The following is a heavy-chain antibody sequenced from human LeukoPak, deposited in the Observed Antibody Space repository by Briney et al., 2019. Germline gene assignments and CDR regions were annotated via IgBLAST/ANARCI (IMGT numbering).Heavy chain of an antibody. D-gene: IGHD4-17*01. CDR1: GFTFRNYG. J-gene: IGHJ1*01. CDR3: ATGRVDYGDYGVVKH. V-gene: IGHV3-30*03. Sequence: GGSLRLSCEVSGFTFRNYGMNWVRQAPGKGLEWMAVISYDGINEYYVDSVKGRFTISRDNSKNSLYLQMESLTIEDTAVYYCATGRVDYGDYGVVKHWGQGTLVTVSS. CDR2: ISYDGINE.